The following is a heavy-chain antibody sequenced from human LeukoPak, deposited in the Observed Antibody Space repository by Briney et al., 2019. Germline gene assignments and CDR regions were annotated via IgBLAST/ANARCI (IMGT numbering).Heavy chain of an antibody. Sequence: SETLSLTCGVYSGSFSGYHWNWLRQSPGKGLEWIGEINHSGSTNYNPSLKSRVTMSVDTSQKQFSLRLTSVRAADTAVYYCAKVPYGSGSWYYWGQGTLVTVSS. J-gene: IGHJ4*02. V-gene: IGHV4-34*01. CDR3: AKVPYGSGSWYY. D-gene: IGHD3-10*01. CDR1: SGSFSGYH. CDR2: INHSGST.